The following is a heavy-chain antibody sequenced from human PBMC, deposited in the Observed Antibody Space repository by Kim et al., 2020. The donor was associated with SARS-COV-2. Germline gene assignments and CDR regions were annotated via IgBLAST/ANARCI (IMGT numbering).Heavy chain of an antibody. CDR3: AKGSDYYDSSGYSFDY. V-gene: IGHV3-43*02. CDR2: ISGDGGST. Sequence: GGSLRLSCAASGFTFDDYAMHWVRQAPGKGLEWVSLISGDGGSTYYADSVKGRFTISRDNSKNSLYLQMNSLRTEDTALYYCAKGSDYYDSSGYSFDYWGQGTLVTVSS. CDR1: GFTFDDYA. J-gene: IGHJ4*02. D-gene: IGHD3-22*01.